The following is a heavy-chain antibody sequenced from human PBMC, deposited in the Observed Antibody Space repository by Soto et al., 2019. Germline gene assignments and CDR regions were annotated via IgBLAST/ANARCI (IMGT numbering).Heavy chain of an antibody. Sequence: SETLSLTCTVSGGSISSSGSYWGWIRQPPGKGLEWIGEIYHSGSTNYNPSLKSRVTISVDKSKNQFSLKLSSVTAADTAVYYCARYGILTGSRHNWFDPWGQGTLVTVSS. CDR1: GGSISSSGSY. D-gene: IGHD3-9*01. CDR3: ARYGILTGSRHNWFDP. CDR2: IYHSGST. V-gene: IGHV4-39*07. J-gene: IGHJ5*02.